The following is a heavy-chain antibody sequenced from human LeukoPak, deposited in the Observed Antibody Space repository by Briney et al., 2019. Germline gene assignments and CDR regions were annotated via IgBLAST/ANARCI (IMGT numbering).Heavy chain of an antibody. CDR1: GYTFTGYY. CDR2: INPNSGGT. V-gene: IGHV1-2*02. J-gene: IGHJ4*02. Sequence: ASVKVSCKASGYTFTGYYMHWVRQAPGQGLEWMGWINPNSGGTNYAQKFQGRVTMTRDTSISTAYMELSRLRSDDTAVYYCASYYYDSSGYYSDYWGQGTLVTVSS. CDR3: ASYYYDSSGYYSDY. D-gene: IGHD3-22*01.